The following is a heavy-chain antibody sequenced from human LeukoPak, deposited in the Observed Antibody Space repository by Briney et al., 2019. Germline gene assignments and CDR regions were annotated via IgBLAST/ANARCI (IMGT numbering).Heavy chain of an antibody. CDR2: IYYSGST. CDR3: ARADSGYDWAFDY. J-gene: IGHJ4*02. V-gene: IGHV4-59*08. D-gene: IGHD5-12*01. Sequence: SETLSLTCTVSGGSISSYYWSWIRQPPGKGLEWIGYIYYSGSTYYNPSLKSRVTISVDTSKNQFSLKLSSVTAADTAVYYCARADSGYDWAFDYWGQGTLVTVSS. CDR1: GGSISSYY.